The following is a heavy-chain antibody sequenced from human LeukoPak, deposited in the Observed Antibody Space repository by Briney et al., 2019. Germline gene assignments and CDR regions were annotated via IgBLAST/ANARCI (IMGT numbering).Heavy chain of an antibody. J-gene: IGHJ4*02. Sequence: ASVKVSCKASGYSFTSHYMHWVRQAPGQGLEWLGLINPSGSSTLYAQKFQGRVTMTRDTSISTAYMELSRLRSDDTAVYYCARGGIYFDYWGQGTLVTVSS. CDR1: GYSFTSHY. CDR3: ARGGIYFDY. D-gene: IGHD1-1*01. CDR2: INPSGSST. V-gene: IGHV1-46*01.